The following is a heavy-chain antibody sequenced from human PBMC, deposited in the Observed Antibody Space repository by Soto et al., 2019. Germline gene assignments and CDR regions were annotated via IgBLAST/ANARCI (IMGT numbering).Heavy chain of an antibody. CDR2: IKQDGSEK. CDR1: GFTFSSHW. Sequence: PGGAQRHSCAASGFTFSSHWMSWVRQAPGKGLEWVSNIKQDGSEKYYVDSVKGRFTISRDNAKNSLYLQMNSLRAEDTAVYYCARDTYCSSTSCYYYYGMDVWGQGTTVTVSS. J-gene: IGHJ6*02. V-gene: IGHV3-7*01. CDR3: ARDTYCSSTSCYYYYGMDV. D-gene: IGHD2-2*01.